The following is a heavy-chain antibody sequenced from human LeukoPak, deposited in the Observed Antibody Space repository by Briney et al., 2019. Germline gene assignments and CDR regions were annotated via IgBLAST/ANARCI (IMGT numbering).Heavy chain of an antibody. J-gene: IGHJ5*02. CDR3: VRLFYYDSRGPPS. CDR2: IYYSGST. V-gene: IGHV4-39*01. D-gene: IGHD3-22*01. CDR1: GGPIRSSNYY. Sequence: SETLSLTCNVLGGPIRSSNYYWGWIRQPPGKGLEWIGSIYYSGSTHYNPSLKGRGTMSVDTSNNQFSLKLTSATATDTAVYYCVRLFYYDSRGPPSWGQGTLVTVSS.